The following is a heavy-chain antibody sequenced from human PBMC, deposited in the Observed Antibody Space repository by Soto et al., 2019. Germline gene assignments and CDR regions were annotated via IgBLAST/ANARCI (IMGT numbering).Heavy chain of an antibody. CDR1: GGTFSSYA. J-gene: IGHJ6*02. V-gene: IGHV1-69*13. D-gene: IGHD3-10*01. CDR3: AGSVRGVTIGRYGMDV. Sequence: SVKVSCKASGGTFSSYAISWVRQAPGQGLEWMGGIIPIFGTANYAQKFQGRVTITADESTSTAYMELSSLRSEDTAVYYCAGSVRGVTIGRYGMDVWGQGTTVTVSS. CDR2: IIPIFGTA.